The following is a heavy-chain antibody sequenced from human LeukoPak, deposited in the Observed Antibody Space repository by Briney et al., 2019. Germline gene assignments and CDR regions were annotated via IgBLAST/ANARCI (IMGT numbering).Heavy chain of an antibody. CDR3: AKDNLYKVATIRGAFDI. D-gene: IGHD5-12*01. J-gene: IGHJ3*02. CDR1: GFTFSSYS. V-gene: IGHV3-21*04. CDR2: ISSSSSYI. Sequence: PGGSLRLSCAASGFTFSSYSMNWVRQAPGKGLEWVSSISSSSSYIYYADSVKGRFTISRDNAKNSLYLQMNSLRAEDMALYYCAKDNLYKVATIRGAFDIWGQGTMVTVSS.